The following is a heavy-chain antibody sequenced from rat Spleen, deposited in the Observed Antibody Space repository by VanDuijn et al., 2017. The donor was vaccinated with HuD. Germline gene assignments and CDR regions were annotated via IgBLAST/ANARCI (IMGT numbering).Heavy chain of an antibody. Sequence: QVQLKESGPGLVQPSQTLSLTCTVSGFSLTSYHVHWVRQPPGKSLEWMGRIQSGGSTDHNSALKSRLSISRDTSKSQVFLKMNSLQSEDTAIYFCTSTYYLWVMDAWGQGASVTVSS. CDR3: TSTYYLWVMDA. CDR1: GFSLTSYH. V-gene: IGHV2-27*01. CDR2: IQSGGST. J-gene: IGHJ4*01. D-gene: IGHD1-9*01.